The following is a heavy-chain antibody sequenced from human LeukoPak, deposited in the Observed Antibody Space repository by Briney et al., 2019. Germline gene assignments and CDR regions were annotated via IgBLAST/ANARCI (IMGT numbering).Heavy chain of an antibody. V-gene: IGHV3-23*01. Sequence: PGGSLTLSCAASGFTFSSYAMSWVRQPPGKGLEWVSAISGSGENTNYADSVKGRFTMSRDNSRNMLYLQMNSLRDEDTAKYYCAKTVSGSYSYQGGDYWGQGTLVTVSS. CDR1: GFTFSSYA. D-gene: IGHD3-16*02. CDR3: AKTVSGSYSYQGGDY. J-gene: IGHJ4*02. CDR2: ISGSGENT.